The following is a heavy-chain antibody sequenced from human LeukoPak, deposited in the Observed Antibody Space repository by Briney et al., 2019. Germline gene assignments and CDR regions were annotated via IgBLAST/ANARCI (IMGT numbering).Heavy chain of an antibody. J-gene: IGHJ4*02. CDR3: ARGAHSYFDY. CDR1: GFTFSGYA. Sequence: GGSLRLSCAASGFTFSGYAMNWVRQAPGKGLEWVSSISSSSSYIYYADSVKGRFTISRDNAKNSLYLQMNSLRAEDTAVYYCARGAHSYFDYWGQGTLVTVSS. CDR2: ISSSSSYI. V-gene: IGHV3-21*01. D-gene: IGHD2-21*01.